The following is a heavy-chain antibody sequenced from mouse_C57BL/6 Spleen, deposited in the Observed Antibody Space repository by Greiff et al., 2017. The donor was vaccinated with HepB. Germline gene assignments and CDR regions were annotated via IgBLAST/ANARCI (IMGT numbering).Heavy chain of an antibody. D-gene: IGHD2-5*01. CDR3: ARSGYSNHYFDF. V-gene: IGHV1-72*01. CDR2: IDPNSGGT. CDR1: GYTFTSYW. J-gene: IGHJ2*01. Sequence: QVQLQQPGAELVKPGASVKLSCKASGYTFTSYWMHWVKQRPGRGLEWIGRIDPNSGGTKYNEKFKSKAKLTVDKPSSTAYMQLTSLTYEVSAVDYCARSGYSNHYFDFWGQGTTPTVSS.